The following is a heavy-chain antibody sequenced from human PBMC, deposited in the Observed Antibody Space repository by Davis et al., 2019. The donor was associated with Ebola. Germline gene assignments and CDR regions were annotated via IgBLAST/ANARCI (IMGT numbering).Heavy chain of an antibody. CDR1: GGSISSYY. Sequence: LSLTCTVSGGSISSYYWSWIRQPPGKGLEWVGVVSHDERERFYADFVKGRFAISRDNSENTLYLQMNSLTAADTAVYYCARALYHEVLDQWGQGTPVTVSS. J-gene: IGHJ4*02. CDR3: ARALYHEVLDQ. CDR2: VSHDERER. V-gene: IGHV3-30*09. D-gene: IGHD3/OR15-3a*01.